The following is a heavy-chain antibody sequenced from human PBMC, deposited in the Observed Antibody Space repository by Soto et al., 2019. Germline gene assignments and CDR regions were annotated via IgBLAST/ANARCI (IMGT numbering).Heavy chain of an antibody. CDR2: ISSSSSYI. V-gene: IGHV3-21*01. J-gene: IGHJ4*02. CDR3: ARDFPGGFGEYNFDY. D-gene: IGHD3-10*01. Sequence: VQLVESGGGLVKPGGSLRLSCAASGFTFSSYSMNWVRQAPGKGLEWVSSISSSSSYIYYADSVKGRFTISRDNAKNSLYLQMNSLRAEDTAVYYCARDFPGGFGEYNFDYWGQGTLVTVSS. CDR1: GFTFSSYS.